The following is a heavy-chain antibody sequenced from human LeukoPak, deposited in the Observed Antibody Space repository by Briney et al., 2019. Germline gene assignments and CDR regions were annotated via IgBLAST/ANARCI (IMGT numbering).Heavy chain of an antibody. CDR1: GFTFSSYA. J-gene: IGHJ4*02. CDR3: AKGGAYYDSSGYKEDY. V-gene: IGHV3-23*01. D-gene: IGHD3-22*01. CDR2: ISGSGGST. Sequence: GGSLRLSCAASGFTFSSYAMSWVRQAPGKGLEWVSAISGSGGSTYYADSVKGRFTISRDNSKNTLYLQMNSLRAEDTAVYYCAKGGAYYDSSGYKEDYWGQGTLVTVSS.